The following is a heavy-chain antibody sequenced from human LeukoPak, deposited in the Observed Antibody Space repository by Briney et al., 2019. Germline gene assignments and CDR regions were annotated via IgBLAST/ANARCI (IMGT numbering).Heavy chain of an antibody. V-gene: IGHV3-23*01. Sequence: HPGGSLRLSFAASGFTFRSYGMSWVRQAPGKGLEWVSAISNNGGYTYYVDSVQGRFTISRDNSKSTLCLQMNSLRAEDTAVYYCAKQLGYCSDGSCYFPYWGQGTLVTVSS. CDR2: ISNNGGYT. CDR3: AKQLGYCSDGSCYFPY. J-gene: IGHJ4*02. D-gene: IGHD2-15*01. CDR1: GFTFRSYG.